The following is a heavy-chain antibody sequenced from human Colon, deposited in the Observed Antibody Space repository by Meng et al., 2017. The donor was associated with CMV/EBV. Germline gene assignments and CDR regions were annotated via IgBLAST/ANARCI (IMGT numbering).Heavy chain of an antibody. D-gene: IGHD6-13*01. CDR2: IDPNSGGT. Sequence: VQSGADVKKPWASVQGSCKASGYIFSVKFIHWVRQAPGQGLEWMGWIDPNSGGTHYAQKFQGRVTMTRDTSISTAYMELASLTSDDTAIYYCVRESWYFDFWGEGTLVTVSS. V-gene: IGHV1-2*02. J-gene: IGHJ4*02. CDR3: VRESWYFDF. CDR1: GYIFSVKF.